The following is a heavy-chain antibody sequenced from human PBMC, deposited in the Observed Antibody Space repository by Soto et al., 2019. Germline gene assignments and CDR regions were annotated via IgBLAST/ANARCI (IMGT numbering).Heavy chain of an antibody. J-gene: IGHJ3*02. D-gene: IGHD3-22*01. CDR3: AKDPSDYHDSSAYSLDI. Sequence: GRSLRLSSVASGVTFRSYTMNWVRQAPGKGLEWVSAIRGFSPYTFYADSLKGRFTISRDNAKNSLYLQMNSLRAEDTAVYYCAKDPSDYHDSSAYSLDILGQGTLVNV. CDR2: IRGFSPYT. V-gene: IGHV3-21*01. CDR1: GVTFRSYT.